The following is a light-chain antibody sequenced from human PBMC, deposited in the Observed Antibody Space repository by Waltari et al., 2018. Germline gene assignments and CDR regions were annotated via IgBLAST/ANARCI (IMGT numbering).Light chain of an antibody. J-gene: IGLJ1*01. CDR1: SSDVGVYNY. V-gene: IGLV2-14*03. Sequence: QSALTQPASVSGSPGQSITLSCTGTSSDVGVYNYVSWYQQHPGKAPKLMIYDVSNRPSGVSNRFSGSKSGNTASLTISGLQAEDEADYYCSSYTSSSPYVFGTGTKVTVL. CDR2: DVS. CDR3: SSYTSSSPYV.